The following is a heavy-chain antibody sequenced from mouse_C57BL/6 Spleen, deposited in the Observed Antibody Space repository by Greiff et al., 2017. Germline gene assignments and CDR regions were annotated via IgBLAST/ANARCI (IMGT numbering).Heavy chain of an antibody. CDR2: IYPGDGDT. CDR1: GYAFSSSW. CDR3: ARDPYYYGSSYGFAY. Sequence: QVHVKQSGPELVKPGASVKISCKASGYAFSSSWMNWVKQRPGKGLEWIGRIYPGDGDTNYNGKFKGKATLTADKSSSTAYMQLSSLTSEDSAVYFCARDPYYYGSSYGFAYWGQGTLVTVSA. V-gene: IGHV1-82*01. D-gene: IGHD1-1*01. J-gene: IGHJ3*01.